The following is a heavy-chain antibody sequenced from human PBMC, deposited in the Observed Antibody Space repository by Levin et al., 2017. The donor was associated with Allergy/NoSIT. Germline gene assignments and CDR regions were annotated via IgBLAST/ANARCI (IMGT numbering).Heavy chain of an antibody. V-gene: IGHV3-23*01. J-gene: IGHJ4*02. CDR1: GFTFSNYA. CDR3: AADPDTTMVTIDY. D-gene: IGHD5-18*01. CDR2: ISDSAAKT. Sequence: GESLKISCAASGFTFSNYAMSWVRQAPGKGLEWVSAISDSAAKTYYADSVKGRFTISRDNSKSTLYLQMNILRAEDTAVYYCAADPDTTMVTIDYWGQGTLVTVSS.